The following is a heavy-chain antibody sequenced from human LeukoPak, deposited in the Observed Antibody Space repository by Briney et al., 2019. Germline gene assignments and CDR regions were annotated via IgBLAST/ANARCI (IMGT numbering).Heavy chain of an antibody. CDR2: ISTSSTFI. Sequence: PGGSLRLSCAASGFSLSSYDMNWVRQAPGKGLEWVSSISTSSTFIYYTYSVKGRFTISRDNAKNSLYLQMNGLSAEDTAVYYCARADCSSSTCYLRSSWFDPWGQGTLVTVSS. J-gene: IGHJ5*02. D-gene: IGHD2/OR15-2a*01. CDR1: GFSLSSYD. V-gene: IGHV3-21*01. CDR3: ARADCSSSTCYLRSSWFDP.